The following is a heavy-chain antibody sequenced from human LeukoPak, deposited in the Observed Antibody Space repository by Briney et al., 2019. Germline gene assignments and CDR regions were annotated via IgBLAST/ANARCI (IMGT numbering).Heavy chain of an antibody. Sequence: SETLSLTCTVSDGSISGYYWSWIRQPPGKGLEWIGYIYHTGSTKYNPSLNSRVTISTDKSNDHFSLKLSSVTAADTAVYYCARRADYGGQDWYFDLWGRGTLVTVSS. CDR3: ARRADYGGQDWYFDL. J-gene: IGHJ2*01. D-gene: IGHD4-23*01. CDR1: DGSISGYY. CDR2: IYHTGST. V-gene: IGHV4-59*08.